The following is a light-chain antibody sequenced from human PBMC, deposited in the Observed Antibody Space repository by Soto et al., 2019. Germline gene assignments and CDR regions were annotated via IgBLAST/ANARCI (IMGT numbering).Light chain of an antibody. CDR3: QQYNSYWT. V-gene: IGKV1-5*01. CDR1: QSISSW. CDR2: DAS. Sequence: DIQMTPSPSTLSASVVDSVTITCRASQSISSWLAWYQQKPGKAPKLLIYDASSLESGVPSRFSGSGSGTEFTLTISSLQPDDFATYDCQQYNSYWTFGQGTKVDIK. J-gene: IGKJ1*01.